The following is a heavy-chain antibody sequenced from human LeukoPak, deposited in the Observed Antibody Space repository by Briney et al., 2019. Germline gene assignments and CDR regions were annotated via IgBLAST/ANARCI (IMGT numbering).Heavy chain of an antibody. CDR2: IYYSGTS. Sequence: SETLSLTCAVSGGSISNYYWSWIRQPPGKELEWIGYIYYSGTSNYNPSLKSRVTISVDASKNQFSLKLSSVTAADTAVYYCARAPGVVTSFDYWGQGTLVSVSS. CDR1: GGSISNYY. V-gene: IGHV4-59*01. D-gene: IGHD4-23*01. CDR3: ARAPGVVTSFDY. J-gene: IGHJ4*02.